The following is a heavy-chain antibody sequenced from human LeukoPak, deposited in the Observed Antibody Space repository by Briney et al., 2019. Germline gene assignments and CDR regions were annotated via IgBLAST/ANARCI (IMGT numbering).Heavy chain of an antibody. D-gene: IGHD4-17*01. J-gene: IGHJ4*02. Sequence: SETLSLTCAVSGVSFNDYYWSWVRQPPGKGLEWIGEINHSGYTNDSPSLKSRVTLSIDTSRKQFSLNLRSVTVADTGIYCCTRMTTGHDYWGQGTLVTVS. CDR1: GVSFNDYY. CDR2: INHSGYT. V-gene: IGHV4-34*01. CDR3: TRMTTGHDY.